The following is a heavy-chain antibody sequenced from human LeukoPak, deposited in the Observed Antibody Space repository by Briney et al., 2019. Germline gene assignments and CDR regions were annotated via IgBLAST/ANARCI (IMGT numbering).Heavy chain of an antibody. V-gene: IGHV4-59*01. CDR2: IYYTGST. D-gene: IGHD5-12*01. Sequence: PSETLSLTCTVSGGSISTYYWSWIRQPPGKGLEWIGYIYYTGSTNYNPSLKSRVTISVDTSKNQFSLKLSSVTAADTAVYYCARDRGDGYDYFWDYWGQGTLVTVSS. CDR1: GGSISTYY. J-gene: IGHJ4*02. CDR3: ARDRGDGYDYFWDY.